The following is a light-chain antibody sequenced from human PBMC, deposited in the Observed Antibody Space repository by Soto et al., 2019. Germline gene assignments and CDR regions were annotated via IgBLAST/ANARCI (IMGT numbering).Light chain of an antibody. CDR1: NIGSKS. V-gene: IGLV3-21*04. CDR2: YDN. J-gene: IGLJ2*01. Sequence: SYELTQPPSVSVAPGKTARITCGGNNIGSKSVHWYQQKPGQAPVLVIYYDNDRPSGIPGGFSGSNSGNTATLTISRVEAGDEADYYCQVWDTSSDHVVFGGGTKLTVL. CDR3: QVWDTSSDHVV.